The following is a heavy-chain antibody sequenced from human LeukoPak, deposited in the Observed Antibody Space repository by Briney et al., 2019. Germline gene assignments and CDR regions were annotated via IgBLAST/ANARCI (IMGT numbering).Heavy chain of an antibody. D-gene: IGHD1-7*01. CDR1: GSTFSSYG. CDR2: ISGGGGST. V-gene: IGHV3-23*01. CDR3: AKDMDNWNYGFLDY. Sequence: GGSLRLSCAASGSTFSSYGMSWVRQAPGKGLEWVSGISGGGGSTYYADSVKGRFTISRDNSKNTLYLQMSRLRAEDTAVYYCAKDMDNWNYGFLDYWGQGTLVTVSS. J-gene: IGHJ4*02.